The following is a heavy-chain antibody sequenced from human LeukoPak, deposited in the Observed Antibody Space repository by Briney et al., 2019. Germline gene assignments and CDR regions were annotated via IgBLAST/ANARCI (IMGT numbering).Heavy chain of an antibody. CDR1: GGSISNYF. V-gene: IGHV4-59*01. D-gene: IGHD3-10*01. CDR3: ARDAYRGVNQFDP. Sequence: PSETLSPTCTVSGGSISNYFWSWIRQSPGKGLEWIGYISYNGRTNYNPSLKSRVIISVDTSKSQFSLNLSSVTAADTAVYYCARDAYRGVNQFDPWGQGTLVTVSS. J-gene: IGHJ5*02. CDR2: ISYNGRT.